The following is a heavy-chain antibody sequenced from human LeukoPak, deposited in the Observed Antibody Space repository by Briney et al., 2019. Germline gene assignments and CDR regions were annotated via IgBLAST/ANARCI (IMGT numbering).Heavy chain of an antibody. CDR2: IIPILGIV. CDR3: ASRYYDSSGYYQYYFDY. J-gene: IGHJ4*02. CDR1: GGTFTIYP. D-gene: IGHD3-22*01. V-gene: IGHV1-69*02. Sequence: SVKVSCTASGGTFTIYPISWVRQAPGQGRELMGRIIPILGIVNYAQKFQGRVTITADKSTSTAYMELSSLRSEDTAVYYCASRYYDSSGYYQYYFDYWGQGTLVTVSS.